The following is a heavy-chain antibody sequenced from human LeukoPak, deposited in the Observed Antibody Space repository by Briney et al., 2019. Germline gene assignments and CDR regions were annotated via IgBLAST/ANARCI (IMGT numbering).Heavy chain of an antibody. CDR2: IRSKANNYAT. D-gene: IGHD6-6*01. CDR3: ARDRSSEGPFDY. Sequence: QPGGSLKLSCAASGFIFSGSAVHWVRQASGKGLEWIGRIRSKANNYATAYADSLKGRFTVSRDDSKNTAYLQMNSLKTEDTAVYYCARDRSSEGPFDYWGQGTLVTVSS. CDR1: GFIFSGSA. J-gene: IGHJ4*02. V-gene: IGHV3-73*01.